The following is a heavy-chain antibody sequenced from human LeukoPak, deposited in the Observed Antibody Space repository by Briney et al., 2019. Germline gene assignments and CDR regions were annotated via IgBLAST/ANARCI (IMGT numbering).Heavy chain of an antibody. CDR2: ISGSGGST. D-gene: IGHD1-1*01. CDR3: AKQTRPQLERRLGFDY. V-gene: IGHV3-23*01. CDR1: GFTFSSYS. J-gene: IGHJ4*02. Sequence: PGGSLRLSCAASGFTFSSYSMNWVRQAPGKGLEWVSAISGSGGSTYYADSVKGRFTISRDNSKNTLYLQMNSLRAEDTAVYYCAKQTRPQLERRLGFDYWGQGTLVTVSS.